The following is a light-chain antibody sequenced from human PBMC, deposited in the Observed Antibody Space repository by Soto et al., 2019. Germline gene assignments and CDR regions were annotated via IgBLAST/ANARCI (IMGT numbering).Light chain of an antibody. J-gene: IGKJ1*01. CDR3: EQYGSSPRT. V-gene: IGKV4-1*01. CDR2: WAS. Sequence: DILMTPSPDSLAVSLVESSTINCKSSHSVLYIPTNKNYLALYQQKPGQPPQLLIDWASTRESGVPDRFSGSGSGTDFTLTISRLEPEDFAVYYCEQYGSSPRTFGQGTKVDIK. CDR1: HSVLYIPTNKNY.